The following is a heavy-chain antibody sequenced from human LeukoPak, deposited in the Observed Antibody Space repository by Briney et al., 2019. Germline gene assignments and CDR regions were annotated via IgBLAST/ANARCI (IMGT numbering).Heavy chain of an antibody. J-gene: IGHJ3*01. D-gene: IGHD4/OR15-4a*01. CDR2: VNFGGHMT. Sequence: QRGASLSLVCAAAAFTCTDYSIGSVRQARRGGPGSDSVVNFGGHMTDYTASVRGRFTISRDNSKNMVYLQMNSLRAEDTAIYFCAKKASRVPGHDVFDVWGQGTMVTVSS. CDR1: AFTCTDYS. CDR3: AKKASRVPGHDVFDV. V-gene: IGHV3-23*03.